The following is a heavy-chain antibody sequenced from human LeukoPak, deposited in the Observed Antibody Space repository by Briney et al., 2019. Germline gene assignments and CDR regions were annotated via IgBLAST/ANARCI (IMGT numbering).Heavy chain of an antibody. Sequence: GASVKVSCKASGGTSSSYAISWVRQAPGQGLEWMGRIIPILGIANYAQKFQGRVTITADKSTSTAYMELSSLRSEDTAVYYCALNPDWNDVDYWGQGTLVTVSS. V-gene: IGHV1-69*04. D-gene: IGHD1-1*01. CDR1: GGTSSSYA. J-gene: IGHJ4*02. CDR3: ALNPDWNDVDY. CDR2: IIPILGIA.